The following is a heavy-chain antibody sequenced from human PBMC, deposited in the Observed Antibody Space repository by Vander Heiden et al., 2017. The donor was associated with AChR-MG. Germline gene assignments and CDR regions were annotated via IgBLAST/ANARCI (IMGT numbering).Heavy chain of an antibody. J-gene: IGHJ4*02. V-gene: IGHV3-7*01. CDR1: GFTFSSYW. CDR3: AREFPPYCGGDCYGDY. D-gene: IGHD2-21*01. CDR2: IKQDGSEK. Sequence: EVQLVEFGGGLVQPGGSLRLSCAASGFTFSSYWMSWVRQAPGKGLEWVANIKQDGSEKYYVDSVKGRFTISRDNAKNSLYLQMNSLRAEDTAVYYCAREFPPYCGGDCYGDYWGQGTLVTVSS.